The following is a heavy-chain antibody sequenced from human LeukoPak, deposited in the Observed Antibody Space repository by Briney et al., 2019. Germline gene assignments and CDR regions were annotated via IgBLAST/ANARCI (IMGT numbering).Heavy chain of an antibody. D-gene: IGHD2-2*01. Sequence: ASVKISCKASGYTFTSYYMHWVRQAPGQGLGWMGIIKPSDGSTSYAQNFQGRVTMTRDTSTSTVYMELSSLRSDDTAVYYCARRWCSSTSCQFDYWGQGTLVTVSS. J-gene: IGHJ4*02. CDR1: GYTFTSYY. CDR3: ARRWCSSTSCQFDY. CDR2: IKPSDGST. V-gene: IGHV1-46*01.